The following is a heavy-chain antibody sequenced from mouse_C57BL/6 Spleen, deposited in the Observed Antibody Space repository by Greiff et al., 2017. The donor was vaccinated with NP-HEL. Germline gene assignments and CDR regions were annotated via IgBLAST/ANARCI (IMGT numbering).Heavy chain of an antibody. CDR2: INPGGGGT. V-gene: IGHV1-54*01. CDR3: ARSYYGSSYGGD. J-gene: IGHJ2*01. CDR1: GYAFTNYL. D-gene: IGHD1-1*01. Sequence: VQLQQSGAELVRPGTSVKVSCKASGYAFTNYLIEWVKQRPGQGLEWIGVINPGGGGTTYNEKFTGKAPLTADKSSSTAYMQLSSLTSEDSAVYFCARSYYGSSYGGDWGQGTTLTVSS.